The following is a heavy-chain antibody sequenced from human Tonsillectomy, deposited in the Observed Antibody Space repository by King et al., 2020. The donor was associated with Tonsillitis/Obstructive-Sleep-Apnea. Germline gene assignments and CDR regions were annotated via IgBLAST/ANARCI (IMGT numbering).Heavy chain of an antibody. V-gene: IGHV3-53*01. CDR1: GFIVSANC. CDR2: FFSGGDT. CDR3: ARGVGGWTRGDAFDI. D-gene: IGHD6-19*01. J-gene: IGHJ3*02. Sequence: VQLVESGGGLIQPGGSLRLSCAASGFIVSANCMTWVRQAPGKGLEWVSIFFSGGDTYYADSVKGRFTISSDHSKNTLYLQMNSLRAEDTAMYYCARGVGGWTRGDAFDIWGQGTVVTVSS.